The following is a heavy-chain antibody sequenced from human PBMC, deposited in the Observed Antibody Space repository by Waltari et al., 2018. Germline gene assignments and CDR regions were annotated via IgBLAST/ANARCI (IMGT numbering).Heavy chain of an antibody. J-gene: IGHJ4*02. CDR1: GFSFSSYA. CDR2: ISGSGRSYI. V-gene: IGHV3-21*01. Sequence: DVQLVESGGGLVKPGGSLRLSCAASGFSFSSYAMNWVRQAPGRGLEWVASISGSGRSYIFYTDSVKGRFTISRDNAKNSLFLQMNSLRAEDTAVYYCTRDLYGGGGDYFDPWGQGTLVTVSS. CDR3: TRDLYGGGGDYFDP. D-gene: IGHD6-19*01.